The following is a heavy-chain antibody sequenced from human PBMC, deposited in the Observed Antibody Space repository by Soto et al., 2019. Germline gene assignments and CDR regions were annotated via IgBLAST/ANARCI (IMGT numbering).Heavy chain of an antibody. V-gene: IGHV1-69*12. CDR2: IIPIFGTA. J-gene: IGHJ4*02. Sequence: QVQLVQSGAEVKKPGSSVKVSCKASGGTFSSYAINWVRQAPGQGLEWMGGIIPIFGTANYAQKFQGRVTITADESTSTAYMELSSLRSGDTAVYYCASPGGRRVADPYFDYWGQGTLDTVSS. CDR3: ASPGGRRVADPYFDY. D-gene: IGHD6-19*01. CDR1: GGTFSSYA.